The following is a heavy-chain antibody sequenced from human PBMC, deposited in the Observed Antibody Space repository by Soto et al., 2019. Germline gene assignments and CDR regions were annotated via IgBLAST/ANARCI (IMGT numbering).Heavy chain of an antibody. D-gene: IGHD6-6*01. J-gene: IGHJ5*02. V-gene: IGHV4-59*08. CDR3: ARRVAARRSNGFDP. CDR2: IYYSGST. Sequence: SETLSLTCTVSGSSISSYYWSCIRQPPGKGLEWIGYIYYSGSTNYNPSLKSRVTISVDTSKNQFTLKLSSVTAADTAVYYCARRVAARRSNGFDPWGQGSLVTVSS. CDR1: GSSISSYY.